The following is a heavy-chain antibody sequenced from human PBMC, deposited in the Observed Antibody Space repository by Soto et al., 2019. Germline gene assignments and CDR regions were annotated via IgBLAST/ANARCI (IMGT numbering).Heavy chain of an antibody. V-gene: IGHV4-30-2*01. CDR1: GGSISSGGYS. CDR2: IYHSGST. J-gene: IGHJ5*02. CDR3: ARAKAPLYSSSWYWFDP. Sequence: PSETLSLTCAVSGGSISSGGYSWSWIRQPPGKGLEWIGYIYHSGSTYYNPSLKSRLTISVDTSKNQFSLKLSSVTAADTAVYYCARAKAPLYSSSWYWFDPWGQGTLVTV. D-gene: IGHD6-13*01.